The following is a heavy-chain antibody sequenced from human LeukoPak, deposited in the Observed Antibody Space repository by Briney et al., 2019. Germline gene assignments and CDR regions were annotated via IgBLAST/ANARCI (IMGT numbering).Heavy chain of an antibody. CDR2: ISGSGGST. J-gene: IGHJ4*02. D-gene: IGHD6-13*01. V-gene: IGHV3-23*01. Sequence: PGASLRLSCAASGFTFSSYAMSWVRQAPGKGLEWVSAISGSGGSTYYADSVKGRFTISRDNSKNTLYLQMNSLRAEGTAVYYCAKDPRYSSSWYPLAYWGQGTLVTVSS. CDR1: GFTFSSYA. CDR3: AKDPRYSSSWYPLAY.